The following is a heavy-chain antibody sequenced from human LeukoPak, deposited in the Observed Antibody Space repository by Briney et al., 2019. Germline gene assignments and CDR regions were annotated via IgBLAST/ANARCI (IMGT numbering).Heavy chain of an antibody. CDR2: ISGSGGST. J-gene: IGHJ6*04. CDR1: GFTFSTYD. V-gene: IGHV3-23*01. D-gene: IGHD3-10*02. Sequence: GGSLRLSCAASGFTFSTYDMSWVRQAPGKGLEWVSGISGSGGSTYYADSVKGRFTISRDNAKNSLYLQMNSLRAEDTAVYYCAELGITMIGGVWGKGTTVTISS. CDR3: AELGITMIGGV.